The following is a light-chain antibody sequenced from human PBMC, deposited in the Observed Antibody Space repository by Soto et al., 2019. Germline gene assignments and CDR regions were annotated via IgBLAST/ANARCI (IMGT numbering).Light chain of an antibody. CDR3: QQYYSYPRT. CDR1: QSINRW. Sequence: DIQMTQPPSTLSASVGDRVTITFRAIQSINRWLAWYQQKPGKAPKLLIYKASSLESGVPSRFSGGGIGTEFSLSISSLQPDDFATYYCQQYYSYPRTFGQGTKVDIK. CDR2: KAS. J-gene: IGKJ1*01. V-gene: IGKV1-5*03.